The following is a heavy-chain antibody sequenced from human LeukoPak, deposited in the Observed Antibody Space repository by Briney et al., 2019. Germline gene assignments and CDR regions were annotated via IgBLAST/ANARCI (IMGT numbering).Heavy chain of an antibody. Sequence: GGSLRLSCAASGFTFSGSAIHWVRQSSGKGLECVDQIDKKDRGYATATAYAASVKGRFTISRDDSINTAYLQMKSLKTEDTALYYCTRDSGTYNWFDPWGQGTLVTVSS. J-gene: IGHJ5*02. V-gene: IGHV3-73*01. CDR3: TRDSGTYNWFDP. CDR2: IDKKDRGYATAT. D-gene: IGHD1-26*01. CDR1: GFTFSGSA.